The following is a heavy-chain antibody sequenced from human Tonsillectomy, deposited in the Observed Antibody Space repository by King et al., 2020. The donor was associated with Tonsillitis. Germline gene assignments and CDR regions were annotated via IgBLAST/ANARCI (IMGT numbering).Heavy chain of an antibody. V-gene: IGHV4-34*01. D-gene: IGHD3-10*01. CDR3: ARGGVRRRSPRYYYYGMDV. CDR1: GGSFSGYY. J-gene: IGHJ6*02. CDR2: INHSGST. Sequence: VQLPQWGAGLLKPSETLSLTCAVYGGSFSGYYWSWIRQPPGKGLEWIGEINHSGSTNYNPSLKSRVTISVDRSKNQFSLKLSSVTAADTAVYYCARGGVRRRSPRYYYYGMDVWGQGTTVTVSS.